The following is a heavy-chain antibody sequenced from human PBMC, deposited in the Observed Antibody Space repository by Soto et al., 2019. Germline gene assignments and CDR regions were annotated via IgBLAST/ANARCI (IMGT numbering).Heavy chain of an antibody. CDR3: ARRTWWLPPPGAFDI. J-gene: IGHJ3*02. Sequence: QVQLQESGPGLVKPSQTLSLTCTVSGGSISSGGYYWSWIRQHPGKGLEWIGYIYYSGSTYYNPSLKSRVTISVDTSKNQFSLKLSSVTAADTAVYYYARRTWWLPPPGAFDIWGQGTMVTVSS. V-gene: IGHV4-31*03. D-gene: IGHD2-8*02. CDR1: GGSISSGGYY. CDR2: IYYSGST.